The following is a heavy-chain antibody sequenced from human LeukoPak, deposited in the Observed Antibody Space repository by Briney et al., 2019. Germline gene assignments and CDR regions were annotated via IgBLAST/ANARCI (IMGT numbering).Heavy chain of an antibody. CDR3: ARGGYYTLEYYYYMDV. D-gene: IGHD3-3*01. CDR1: GGSISSYY. V-gene: IGHV4-4*07. CDR2: IYTSGST. J-gene: IGHJ6*03. Sequence: SETLSLTCTVSGGSISSYYWSWIRQPAGKGLEWIGRIYTSGSTNYNPSLKSRVTMSVDTSKNQFSLKLSSVTAADTAVYYCARGGYYTLEYYYYMDVWGKGTTATVSS.